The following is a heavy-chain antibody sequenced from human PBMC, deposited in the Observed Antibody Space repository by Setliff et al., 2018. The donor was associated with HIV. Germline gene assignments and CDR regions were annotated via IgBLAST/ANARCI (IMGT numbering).Heavy chain of an antibody. CDR1: GYSFTDYF. D-gene: IGHD7-27*01. CDR2: ISPHNGDT. CDR3: ARQLSNSLES. J-gene: IGHJ4*02. Sequence: GASVKVSCKASGYSFTDYFMHWVRQAPGQGLEWMGWISPHNGDTTIPQRFQGRVTMTTDTSINTAYMELRGLRSDDTAVYYCARQLSNSLESWGQGTLVTVSS. V-gene: IGHV1-2*02.